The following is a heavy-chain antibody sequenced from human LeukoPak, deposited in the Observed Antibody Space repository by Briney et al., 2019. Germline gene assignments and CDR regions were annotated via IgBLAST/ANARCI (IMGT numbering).Heavy chain of an antibody. J-gene: IGHJ4*02. D-gene: IGHD5-12*01. CDR1: GFTFSTHG. CDR2: IWHDGGRK. V-gene: IGHV3-33*01. Sequence: HTGRSLRLSCVVSGFTFSTHGFHWDRQAPGRGLEWVSVIWHDGGRKEYADSVRGRFTISRDNSNLYLQMNSLRAEDTAIYYCARDIGNSGFNLDYWGQGTPVTVSS. CDR3: ARDIGNSGFNLDY.